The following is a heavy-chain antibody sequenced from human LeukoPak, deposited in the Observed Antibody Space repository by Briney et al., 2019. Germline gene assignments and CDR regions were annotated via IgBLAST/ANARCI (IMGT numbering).Heavy chain of an antibody. CDR2: INPNNGVT. Sequence: ASVKLSCKASGYTFTGYYMHWVRQAPGQGLEWMGWINPNNGVTNYAQNFQGRVSMTRDKSISTAYMELSRLRADDTALYYCAKEGDCSGGTCFDHWGQGTLVTVSS. D-gene: IGHD2-15*01. J-gene: IGHJ4*02. CDR3: AKEGDCSGGTCFDH. CDR1: GYTFTGYY. V-gene: IGHV1-2*02.